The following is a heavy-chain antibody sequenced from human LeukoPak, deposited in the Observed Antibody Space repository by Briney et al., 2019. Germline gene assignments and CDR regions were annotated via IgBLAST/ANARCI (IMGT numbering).Heavy chain of an antibody. CDR2: FDPGDGET. J-gene: IGHJ3*02. Sequence: ASVKVSCKVSGYTLTELSMHWERQAPGKGLEWMGGFDPGDGETIYAQKFQGRVTMTEDTSTDTAYMELSSLRSEDTAVYYCATESPSPRAFDIWGQGTMVTVSS. V-gene: IGHV1-24*01. CDR3: ATESPSPRAFDI. CDR1: GYTLTELS.